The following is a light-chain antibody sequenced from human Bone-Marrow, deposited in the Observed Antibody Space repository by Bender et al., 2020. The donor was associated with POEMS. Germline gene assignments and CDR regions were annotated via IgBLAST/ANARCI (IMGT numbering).Light chain of an antibody. CDR1: SSDVGSYNL. J-gene: IGLJ3*02. Sequence: HSVLTQPASVSGSPGQSITISCTGTSSDVGSYNLVSWYQQHPGKAPKLLIYDVTKRPSGVPDRFSGSKSGNTASLTVSGLQTEDEADYYCSSYAGRPVFGGGTKLTVL. V-gene: IGLV2-14*02. CDR2: DVT. CDR3: SSYAGRPV.